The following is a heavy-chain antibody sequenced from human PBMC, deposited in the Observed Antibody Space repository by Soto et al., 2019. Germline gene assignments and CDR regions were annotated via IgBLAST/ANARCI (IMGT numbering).Heavy chain of an antibody. J-gene: IGHJ5*02. CDR1: GFTFDDYA. V-gene: IGHV3-9*01. CDR2: ISWNSGSI. CDR3: AKSQSTMVRGVGPWWFDP. Sequence: GGSLRLSCAASGFTFDDYAMHWVRQAPGKGLEWVSGISWNSGSIGYADSVKGRFTISRDNAKNSLYLQMNSLRAEDTALYYCAKSQSTMVRGVGPWWFDPWGQGTLVTVSS. D-gene: IGHD3-10*01.